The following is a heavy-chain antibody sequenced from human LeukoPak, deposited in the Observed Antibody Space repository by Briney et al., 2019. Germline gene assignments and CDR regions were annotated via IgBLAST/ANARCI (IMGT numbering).Heavy chain of an antibody. V-gene: IGHV3-30*18. CDR3: AKSLGVVPAVLDN. Sequence: GRSLRLSCAASGFTFSSYGMHWVRQAPGKGLEWVAVISYDGSNKYYADSVKGRFTISRDNSKNTPYLQMNSLRAEDTAVYYCAKSLGVVPAVLDNWGQGTLVTVSS. J-gene: IGHJ4*02. D-gene: IGHD2-2*01. CDR2: ISYDGSNK. CDR1: GFTFSSYG.